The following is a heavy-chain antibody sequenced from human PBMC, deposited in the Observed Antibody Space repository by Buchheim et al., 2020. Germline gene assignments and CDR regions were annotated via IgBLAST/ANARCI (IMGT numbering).Heavy chain of an antibody. CDR1: GHIFSGYS. D-gene: IGHD2-2*01. CDR2: VNNDNGRT. J-gene: IGHJ6*02. CDR3: ATSTSLLVSMDV. Sequence: QVQLVQSGAEVKRPGASVKVSCKVSGHIFSGYSITWVRLAPGQGPEWMGWVNNDNGRTKYAKSLQGRVRMTMDTSTRTAYMELTSLKSDDTALYYCATSTSLLVSMDVWGHGTT. V-gene: IGHV1-18*04.